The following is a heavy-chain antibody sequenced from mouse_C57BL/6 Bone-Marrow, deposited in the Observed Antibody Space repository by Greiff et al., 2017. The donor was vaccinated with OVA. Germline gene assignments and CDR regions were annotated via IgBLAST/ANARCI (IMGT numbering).Heavy chain of an antibody. D-gene: IGHD1-1*01. Sequence: ESGPGILQPSQTLSLTCSFSGFSLSTFGMGVGWIRQPSGKGLEWLAHIWWDDDKYYNPALKSRLTISKDTSKNQVFLKIANVDTADTATYYCARPSYYYGSSSFAYWGQGTLVTVSA. CDR3: ARPSYYYGSSSFAY. J-gene: IGHJ3*01. CDR2: IWWDDDK. V-gene: IGHV8-8*01. CDR1: GFSLSTFGMG.